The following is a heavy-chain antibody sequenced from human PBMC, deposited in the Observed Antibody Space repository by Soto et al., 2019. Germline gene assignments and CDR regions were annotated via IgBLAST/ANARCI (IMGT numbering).Heavy chain of an antibody. CDR2: VSIGGST. J-gene: IGHJ4*02. V-gene: IGHV3-23*01. CDR1: GFTFSSYA. CDR3: AKRRGAGGHFDY. D-gene: IGHD2-15*01. Sequence: GGSLRLSGAASGFTFSSYAMGWVRQGPGKGLEWVAVVSIGGSTHYADSVRGRFTISRDNSKNTLSLQMNSLTAEDTAVYFCAKRRGAGGHFDYWGQGALVTVSS.